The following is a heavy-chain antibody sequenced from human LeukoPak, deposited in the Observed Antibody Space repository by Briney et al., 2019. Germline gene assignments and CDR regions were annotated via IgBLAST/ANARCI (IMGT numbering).Heavy chain of an antibody. CDR2: IYYSGST. V-gene: IGHV4-59*01. D-gene: IGHD3-10*01. CDR3: ATYFGGYFDY. Sequence: PSETLSLTCTVSGGSISSYYWSWIRQPPGKGLEWIGYIYYSGSTYYNPSLKSRVTISVDTSKNQFSLKLSSVTAADTAVYYCATYFGGYFDYWGQGTLVTVSS. J-gene: IGHJ4*02. CDR1: GGSISSYY.